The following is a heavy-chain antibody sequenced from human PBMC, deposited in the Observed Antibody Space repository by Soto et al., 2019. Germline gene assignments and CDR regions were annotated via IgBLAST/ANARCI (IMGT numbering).Heavy chain of an antibody. CDR3: ARRLRDYVFGPERANYFDP. Sequence: QITLKESGPTLVRPTQTLTLTFTFSGFSLSTTGVGVGWIRQPPGKALEWLALIYWDDDTRYSPSLKSRLTITKDTSKNEVILTMTSMDPVDTATYFCARRLRDYVFGPERANYFDPWCQGTRLTVSS. CDR2: IYWDDDT. D-gene: IGHD3-16*01. CDR1: GFSLSTTGVG. J-gene: IGHJ5*02. V-gene: IGHV2-5*02.